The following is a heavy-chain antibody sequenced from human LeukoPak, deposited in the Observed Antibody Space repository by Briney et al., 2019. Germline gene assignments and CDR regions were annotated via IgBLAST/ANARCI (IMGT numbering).Heavy chain of an antibody. CDR1: GFIFKTYG. J-gene: IGHJ4*02. D-gene: IGHD2-2*01. Sequence: GGSLRLSCIASGFIFKTYGMHWVRQPPGKGLEWVAFISHDSGDTFYADSVKGRFTISRDSSRTTLNLQMDSLRVEDTAVYYCDTDIVTVPAPNYWGQGALVTVSS. V-gene: IGHV3-30*02. CDR2: ISHDSGDT. CDR3: DTDIVTVPAPNY.